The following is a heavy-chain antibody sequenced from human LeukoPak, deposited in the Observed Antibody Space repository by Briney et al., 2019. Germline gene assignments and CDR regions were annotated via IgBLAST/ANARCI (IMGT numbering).Heavy chain of an antibody. CDR2: MNPNSGNT. Sequence: ASVKVSCKASGYTFTSYDINWVRQATGPGLEWMGWMNPNSGNTGYAQKFQGRVTMTRDTSISTVYMELSGLRSEDTAVYYCASLGGGSTVTTYLNYWGQGTLVTVSS. CDR1: GYTFTSYD. J-gene: IGHJ4*02. D-gene: IGHD4-17*01. CDR3: ASLGGGSTVTTYLNY. V-gene: IGHV1-8*02.